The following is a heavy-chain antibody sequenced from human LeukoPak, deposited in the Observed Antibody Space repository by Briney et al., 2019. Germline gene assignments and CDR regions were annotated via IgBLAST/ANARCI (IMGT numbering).Heavy chain of an antibody. CDR1: GFTFDDYT. D-gene: IGHD5-18*01. J-gene: IGHJ3*02. CDR3: AKDMMGGYSYGVRRAFDI. Sequence: GGSLRLSCAASGFTFDDYTMHWVRQAPGKGLEWVSLISWDGGSTYYADSVKGRFTISRDNSKNSLYLQMNSLSTEDTALYYCAKDMMGGYSYGVRRAFDIWGQGTMVTVSS. V-gene: IGHV3-43*01. CDR2: ISWDGGST.